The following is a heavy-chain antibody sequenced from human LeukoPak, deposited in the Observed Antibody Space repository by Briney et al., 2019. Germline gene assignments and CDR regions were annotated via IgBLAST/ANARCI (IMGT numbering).Heavy chain of an antibody. CDR3: AKSNGYGLVDI. D-gene: IGHD3-10*01. V-gene: IGHV4-59*10. CDR2: IYTSGST. CDR1: GGSFSGYY. J-gene: IGHJ3*02. Sequence: PSETLSLTCAVYGGSFSGYYWSWIRQPAGKGLEWIGRIYTSGSTNYNPSLKSRVTMSVDTSKNQFSLKLNSVTAADTAAYYCAKSNGYGLVDIWGQGTMVTVSS.